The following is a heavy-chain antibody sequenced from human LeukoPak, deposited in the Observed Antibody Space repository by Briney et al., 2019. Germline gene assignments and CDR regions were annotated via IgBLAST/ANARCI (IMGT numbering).Heavy chain of an antibody. Sequence: ASVKVSCKASGYTFTSYGINWVRQATGQGLEWMGWMNPNSGNTGYAQKFQGRVTMTRNTSISTAYMELSSLRSEDTAVYYCARLGRGVRGFDPWGQGTLVTVSS. CDR3: ARLGRGVRGFDP. V-gene: IGHV1-8*02. D-gene: IGHD3-10*01. J-gene: IGHJ5*02. CDR2: MNPNSGNT. CDR1: GYTFTSYG.